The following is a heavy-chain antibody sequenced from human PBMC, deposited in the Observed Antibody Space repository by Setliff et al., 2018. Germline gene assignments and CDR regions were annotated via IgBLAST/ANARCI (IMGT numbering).Heavy chain of an antibody. CDR3: ARADPDTTGFDSLDI. Sequence: ASVKVSCKTSGYTFTGYYLHWVPQTPGQGLEWIGWINPNNGDTNYAQKFQGRVTMTRDTSISTAYMELNRLLSDDTAMYYCARADPDTTGFDSLDIWGQGTMVTVSS. J-gene: IGHJ3*02. CDR1: GYTFTGYY. V-gene: IGHV1-2*02. D-gene: IGHD1-26*01. CDR2: INPNNGDT.